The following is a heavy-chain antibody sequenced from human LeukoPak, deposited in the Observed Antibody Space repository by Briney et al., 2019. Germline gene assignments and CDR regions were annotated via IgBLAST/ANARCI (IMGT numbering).Heavy chain of an antibody. V-gene: IGHV4-30-2*01. Sequence: PSETLSLTCAVSGGSITSGGYSWSWIRRPPGKGLEWIGYIYHSGSTYYNPTLKSRVTISVDRSNNQFSLKLRSVTAADKAVYYCARGRGGSPMEYYGMDVWGQGTTVTVSS. CDR1: GGSITSGGYS. CDR2: IYHSGST. J-gene: IGHJ6*02. CDR3: ARGRGGSPMEYYGMDV. D-gene: IGHD2-15*01.